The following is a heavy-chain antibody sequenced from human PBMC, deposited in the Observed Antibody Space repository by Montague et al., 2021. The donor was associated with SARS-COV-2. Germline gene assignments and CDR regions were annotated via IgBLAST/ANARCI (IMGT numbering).Heavy chain of an antibody. J-gene: IGHJ6*02. D-gene: IGHD2-2*03. CDR3: ARAGYLRFEMLIGPRHYYYGMDV. CDR1: GGSISSSSCY. CDR2: IYYSGST. Sequence: SETLSLTCTVYGGSISSSSCYWGWHRQPPGEGLEWNGSIYYSGSTYYYPYRRSRVTIAVDKSKNQFSLKLSAVTDADTAVYYCARAGYLRFEMLIGPRHYYYGMDVWGRGTTVTVSS. V-gene: IGHV4-39*07.